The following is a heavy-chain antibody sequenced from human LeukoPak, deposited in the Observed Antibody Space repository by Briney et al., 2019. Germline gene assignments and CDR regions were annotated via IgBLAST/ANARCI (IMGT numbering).Heavy chain of an antibody. Sequence: SQTLSLTCTVSGGSISSGGYYWSWIRQPPGKGLEWIGYIFHTGNTYYNPSLKSRVTISVDTSKNQFSLKLSSVTAADTAVYYCARGYGGNPLPGYWGQGTLVTISS. CDR1: GGSISSGGYY. CDR3: ARGYGGNPLPGY. CDR2: IFHTGNT. J-gene: IGHJ4*02. D-gene: IGHD4-23*01. V-gene: IGHV4-30-2*01.